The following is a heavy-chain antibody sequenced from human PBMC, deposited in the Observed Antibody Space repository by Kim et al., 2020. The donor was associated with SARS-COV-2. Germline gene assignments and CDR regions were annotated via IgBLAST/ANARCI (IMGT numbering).Heavy chain of an antibody. D-gene: IGHD6-13*01. CDR2: ISPRGANT. CDR1: GFTFRDYS. CDR3: ANYHDSTWGYQPYFDH. V-gene: IGHV3-23*01. J-gene: IGHJ4*01. Sequence: GGSLRLSCAASGFTFRDYSMTWVRQAPGQGLECIASISPRGANTHHADSVKGRFAISRDNSKNTLYLQMNSLRVGDTAIYYCANYHDSTWGYQPYFDHWG.